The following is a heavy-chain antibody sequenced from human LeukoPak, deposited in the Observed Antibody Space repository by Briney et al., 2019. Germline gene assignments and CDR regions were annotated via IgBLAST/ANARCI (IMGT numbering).Heavy chain of an antibody. CDR3: ARDWNAKGYWVIDY. D-gene: IGHD2-8*02. CDR2: INTGTGKP. Sequence: ASVKVSCKTSGYTFTTYAMKWVRQAPGQGLEWMGWINTGTGKPTYAQGFTGRYVFSLDTSVSTAYLQISNLRTDDTAVYYCARDWNAKGYWVIDYWGQGTLVTVSS. CDR1: GYTFTTYA. J-gene: IGHJ4*02. V-gene: IGHV7-4-1*02.